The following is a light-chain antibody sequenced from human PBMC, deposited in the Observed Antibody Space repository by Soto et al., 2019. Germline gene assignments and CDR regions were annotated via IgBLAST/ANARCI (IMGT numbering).Light chain of an antibody. Sequence: QSVLTQPPSVSGAPGQMVTISCTGSSSNIGAGYDVHWYQQLPGTAPKLLIYGNSNRPSGVPDRFSGSKSGTSASLAITGLQAEAEADYYCQSYDSSLSALYVFGTGTKVTV. J-gene: IGLJ1*01. CDR3: QSYDSSLSALYV. CDR2: GNS. V-gene: IGLV1-40*01. CDR1: SSNIGAGYD.